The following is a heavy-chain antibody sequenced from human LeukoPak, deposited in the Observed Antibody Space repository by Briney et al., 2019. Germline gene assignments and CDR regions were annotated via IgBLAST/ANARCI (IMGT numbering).Heavy chain of an antibody. CDR2: ISGSGGST. CDR3: AKMTAAALGWFDP. CDR1: GFTFSSYA. J-gene: IGHJ5*02. Sequence: GGSLRLSCAASGFTFSSYAMSWVRQAPGKGLEWVSAISGSGGSTYHADSVKGRFTIFRDNSKNTLYLQMNSLRAEDTAVYYCAKMTAAALGWFDPWGQGTLVTVSS. V-gene: IGHV3-23*01. D-gene: IGHD6-13*01.